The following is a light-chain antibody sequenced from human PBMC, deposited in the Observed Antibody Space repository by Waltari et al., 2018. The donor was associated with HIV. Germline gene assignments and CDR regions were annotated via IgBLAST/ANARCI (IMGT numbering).Light chain of an antibody. V-gene: IGLV2-11*01. J-gene: IGLJ1*01. Sequence: QSALTQSRSVSGSPGQSITISCTGTTNDVGAYNYVSWYQQHPGRAPKLLIFDLIKRPSGVPDRFSGSKSCNTASLTISGLQAEDEADYYCCSSAGKYTFVFGTGTKVTVL. CDR3: CSSAGKYTFV. CDR1: TNDVGAYNY. CDR2: DLI.